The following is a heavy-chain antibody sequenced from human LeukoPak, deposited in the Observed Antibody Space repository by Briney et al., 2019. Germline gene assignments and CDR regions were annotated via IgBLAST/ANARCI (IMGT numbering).Heavy chain of an antibody. CDR1: GYTFTGYY. D-gene: IGHD3-10*01. V-gene: IGHV1-2*02. CDR2: INPNSGGT. Sequence: ASVKVSCKASGYTFTGYYMHWVRQAPGQGLEWMGWINPNSGGTNYAQKLQGRVTMTTDTSTSTAYMELRSLRSDDTAVYYCARFFRGDAQALNNWFDPWGQGTLVTVSS. J-gene: IGHJ5*02. CDR3: ARFFRGDAQALNNWFDP.